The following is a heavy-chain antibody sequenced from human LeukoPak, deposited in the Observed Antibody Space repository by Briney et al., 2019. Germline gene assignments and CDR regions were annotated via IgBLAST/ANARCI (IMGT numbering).Heavy chain of an antibody. CDR2: IIPIFGTA. Sequence: SVKVSCRASGGTFSSYAISWVRQAPGQGLEWMGGIIPIFGTANYAQKFQGRVTITADESTSTAYMELSSLGSEDTAVYYCARRMYWSGYSNWFDPWGQGTLVTVSS. CDR3: ARRMYWSGYSNWFDP. V-gene: IGHV1-69*13. D-gene: IGHD3-3*01. CDR1: GGTFSSYA. J-gene: IGHJ5*02.